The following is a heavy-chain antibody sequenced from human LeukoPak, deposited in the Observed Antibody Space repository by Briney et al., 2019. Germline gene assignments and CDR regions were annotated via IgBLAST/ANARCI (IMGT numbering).Heavy chain of an antibody. CDR3: ARDGNAQQLVLYNWFDP. D-gene: IGHD6-13*01. CDR2: IYYSGST. CDR1: GGSISSYY. Sequence: PSETLSLTCTVSGGSISSYYWSWIRQPPGKGLEWIGYIYYSGSTNYNPSLKSRVTISVDTSTSTVYMELSSLRSEDTAVYYCARDGNAQQLVLYNWFDPWGQGTLVTVSS. V-gene: IGHV4-59*01. J-gene: IGHJ5*02.